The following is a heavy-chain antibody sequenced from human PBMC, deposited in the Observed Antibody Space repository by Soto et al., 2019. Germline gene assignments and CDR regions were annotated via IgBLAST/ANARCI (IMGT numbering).Heavy chain of an antibody. D-gene: IGHD4-17*01. CDR3: ARPSEYGDIDY. V-gene: IGHV4-39*01. J-gene: IGHJ4*02. CDR1: GGSISSSSYY. CDR2: IYYSGST. Sequence: SETLSLTCTVSGGSISSSSYYWGWIRQPPGKGLEWIGSIYYSGSTYYNPSLKSRVTISVDTSKNQFSLKLSSVTAADTAVYYCARPSEYGDIDYWGQGTLVTVSS.